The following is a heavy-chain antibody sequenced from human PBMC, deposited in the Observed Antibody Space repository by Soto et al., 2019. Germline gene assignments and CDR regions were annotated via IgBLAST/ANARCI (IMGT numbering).Heavy chain of an antibody. V-gene: IGHV4-34*01. Sequence: SETLSLTCAVYGGSFSGYYWSWIRQPPGKGLGWIGEINHSGSTNYNPSLKSRVTISVDTSKNQFSLKLSSVTAADTAVYYCARKLSSSWYNWFDPWGQGTLVTVSS. CDR2: INHSGST. D-gene: IGHD6-13*01. CDR3: ARKLSSSWYNWFDP. J-gene: IGHJ5*02. CDR1: GGSFSGYY.